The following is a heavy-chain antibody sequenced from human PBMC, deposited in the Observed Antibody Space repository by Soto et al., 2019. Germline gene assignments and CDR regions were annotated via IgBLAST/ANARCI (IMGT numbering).Heavy chain of an antibody. CDR1: GYTFTGYY. CDR3: ASSTIVTTDSYYYAMDV. CDR2: INPNSGGT. D-gene: IGHD4-4*01. V-gene: IGHV1-2*04. Sequence: ASVKVSCKASGYTFTGYYMHWVRQAPGQGLEWMGWINPNSGGTNYAQKFQGWVNMTRETSISTAYMELSRLRSDDTAAYYCASSTIVTTDSYYYAMDVWGQGTTVTVSS. J-gene: IGHJ6*02.